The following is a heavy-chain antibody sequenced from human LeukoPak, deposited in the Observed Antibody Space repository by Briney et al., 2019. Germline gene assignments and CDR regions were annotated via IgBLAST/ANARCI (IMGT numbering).Heavy chain of an antibody. CDR1: GHTFTGYY. Sequence: ASVKVSCKASGHTFTGYYMHWVRQAPGQGLEWMGWINPNSGGTNYAQKFQGRVTMTRDTSISTAYMELSRLRSDDTAVYYCARDLISGWYYFDYWGQGTLVTVSS. CDR3: ARDLISGWYYFDY. V-gene: IGHV1-2*02. J-gene: IGHJ4*02. CDR2: INPNSGGT. D-gene: IGHD6-19*01.